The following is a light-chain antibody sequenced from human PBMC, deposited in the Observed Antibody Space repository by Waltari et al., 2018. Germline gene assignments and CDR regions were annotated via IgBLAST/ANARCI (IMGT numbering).Light chain of an antibody. J-gene: IGLJ2*01. CDR3: AAWDDSLNGLVV. Sequence: QSVLTQPPSASGTPGQRVTISCSGRSSNIGSNPVNWYQQLPGTAPKLLIYSNNQRPSGVPDRFSGSKSGTSASLAISGLQSEDEADYYCAAWDDSLNGLVVFGGGTKLTVL. CDR2: SNN. CDR1: SSNIGSNP. V-gene: IGLV1-44*01.